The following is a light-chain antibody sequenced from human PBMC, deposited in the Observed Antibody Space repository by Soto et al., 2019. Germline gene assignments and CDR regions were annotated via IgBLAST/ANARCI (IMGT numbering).Light chain of an antibody. Sequence: DIQMNQSPSTLSGSVGDGVTMTCRASQTISNWLAWYQQKPGKAPKLLIYKASTLKSGVPSRFSGSGSGTDFTLTISSLQPEDFATYYCQHSYSSPTFGQGTKVDI. CDR3: QHSYSSPT. V-gene: IGKV1-5*03. CDR2: KAS. J-gene: IGKJ2*01. CDR1: QTISNW.